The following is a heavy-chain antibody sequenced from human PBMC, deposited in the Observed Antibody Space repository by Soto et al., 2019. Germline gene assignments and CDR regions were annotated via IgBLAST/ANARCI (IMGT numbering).Heavy chain of an antibody. CDR1: GYSFTSYW. Sequence: GEALKISCKGSGYSFTSYWIGWVRQMPGKGLELMGIIYPGDSDTRYSQSFQGQATISADKSIRTAYLQWSRPKASDTAMYYCARQGGYCSGGSCYFLYYGMDXWGQGTTVTVS. J-gene: IGHJ6*02. V-gene: IGHV5-51*01. CDR2: IYPGDSDT. CDR3: ARQGGYCSGGSCYFLYYGMDX. D-gene: IGHD2-15*01.